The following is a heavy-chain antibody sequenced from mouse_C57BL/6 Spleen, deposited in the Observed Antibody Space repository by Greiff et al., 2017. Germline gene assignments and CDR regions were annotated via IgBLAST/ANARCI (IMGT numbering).Heavy chain of an antibody. Sequence: VQVVESGPELVKPGASVKISCKASGYAFSSSWMNWVKQRPGKGLEWIGRIYPGDGDTNYNGKFKGKATLTADKSSSTAYMQLSSLTSEDSAVYFCARWDYGSTYAMDYWGQGTSVTVSS. CDR2: IYPGDGDT. J-gene: IGHJ4*01. CDR3: ARWDYGSTYAMDY. V-gene: IGHV1-82*01. D-gene: IGHD1-1*01. CDR1: GYAFSSSW.